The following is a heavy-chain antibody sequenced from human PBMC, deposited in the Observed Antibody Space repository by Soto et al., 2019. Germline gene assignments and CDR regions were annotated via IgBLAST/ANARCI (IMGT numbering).Heavy chain of an antibody. D-gene: IGHD1-26*01. J-gene: IGHJ4*02. Sequence: GGSLRLSCAASGFTFSTFAMNWVRQAPGEGLEWVSGITGGSGFTFYADSVKGRFTISRDDSENTLFLQMSSLRAEDTAKYYCAKSGPTNYFDFWGQGTLVTSPQ. CDR1: GFTFSTFA. CDR2: ITGGSGFT. CDR3: AKSGPTNYFDF. V-gene: IGHV3-23*01.